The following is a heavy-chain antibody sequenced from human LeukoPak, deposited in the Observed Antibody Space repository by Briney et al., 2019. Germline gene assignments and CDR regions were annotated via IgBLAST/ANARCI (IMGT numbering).Heavy chain of an antibody. CDR1: GGAFSSYA. CDR2: IIPIFGTA. CDR3: ARGGELRTFDY. Sequence: SVKVSCKASGGAFSSYAISWMRQAPGQGLEWMGGIIPIFGTANYAQKFQGRVTITTDESTSTAYMELSSLRSEDTAVYYCARGGELRTFDYWGLGTLVTVSS. D-gene: IGHD1-26*01. V-gene: IGHV1-69*05. J-gene: IGHJ4*02.